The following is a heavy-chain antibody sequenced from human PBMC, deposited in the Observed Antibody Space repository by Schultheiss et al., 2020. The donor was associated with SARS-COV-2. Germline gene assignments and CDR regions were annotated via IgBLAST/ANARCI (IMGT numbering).Heavy chain of an antibody. CDR2: INPNSGGT. D-gene: IGHD3-3*01. J-gene: IGHJ6*02. CDR3: ARDLNYDFWSGYFFTRYESYYYYGMDV. CDR1: GYTFTGYY. V-gene: IGHV1-2*02. Sequence: ASLKVSCKASGYTFTGYYMHWVRQAPGQGLEWMGWINPNSGGTNYAQKFQGRVTMTRDTSISTAYMELSRLRSDDTAVYYCARDLNYDFWSGYFFTRYESYYYYGMDVWGQGTTVTVSS.